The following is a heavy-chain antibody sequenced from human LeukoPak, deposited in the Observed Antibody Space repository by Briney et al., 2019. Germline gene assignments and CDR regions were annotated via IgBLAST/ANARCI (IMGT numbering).Heavy chain of an antibody. CDR2: ISGSGGET. CDR1: RFTFRNYA. V-gene: IGHV3-23*01. Sequence: GGSLRLSCAASRFTFRNYAMNWVRQAPGKGLEWVSQISGSGGETYYADSVKGRFTISRDKSKNTLSLQMNGLRVEDTAVYYCAKVMPPGRIRFYSYYMDVWGKGTTVTVS. CDR3: AKVMPPGRIRFYSYYMDV. D-gene: IGHD2-15*01. J-gene: IGHJ6*03.